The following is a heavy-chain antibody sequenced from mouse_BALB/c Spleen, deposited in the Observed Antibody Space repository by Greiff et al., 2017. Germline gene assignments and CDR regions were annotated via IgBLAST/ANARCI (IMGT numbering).Heavy chain of an antibody. J-gene: IGHJ2*01. CDR1: GFTFSDYY. CDR2: ISDGGSYT. Sequence: EVQGVESGGGLVKPGGSLKLSCAASGFTFSDYYMYWVRQTPEKRLEWVATISDGGSYTYYPDSVKGRFTISRDNAKNNLYLQMSSLKSEDTAMYYCARGDGYDGFDYWGQGTTLTVSS. D-gene: IGHD2-2*01. V-gene: IGHV5-4*02. CDR3: ARGDGYDGFDY.